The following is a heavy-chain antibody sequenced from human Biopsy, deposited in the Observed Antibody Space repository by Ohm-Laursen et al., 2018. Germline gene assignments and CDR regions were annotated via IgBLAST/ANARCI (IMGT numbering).Heavy chain of an antibody. J-gene: IGHJ6*02. CDR1: GFTFRDYY. Sequence: RLSCAASGFTFRDYYMIWIRQPPGKGLEWVSYITNSGGTVYYEDSVKGRFTVSRDNAKNSLYLQMDRLRAEDTAVYYCARPPWGHAYGYYNGMDVWGQGTTVIVSS. V-gene: IGHV3-11*01. CDR3: ARPPWGHAYGYYNGMDV. CDR2: ITNSGGTV. D-gene: IGHD3-10*01.